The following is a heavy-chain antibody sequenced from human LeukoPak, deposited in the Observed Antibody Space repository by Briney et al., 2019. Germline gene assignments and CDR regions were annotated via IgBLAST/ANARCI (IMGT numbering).Heavy chain of an antibody. CDR3: ARRAPSHDFDD. J-gene: IGHJ4*02. Sequence: SGGSLRLSCAASGFTFSSYSMNWVRQAPGKGPEWVSSISTAGNTMYYADSVKGRFTISRDNAKNLLYLQMNSLRAEDTAVYYCARRAPSHDFDDWGQGTLVTVSS. V-gene: IGHV3-48*04. CDR1: GFTFSSYS. CDR2: ISTAGNTM.